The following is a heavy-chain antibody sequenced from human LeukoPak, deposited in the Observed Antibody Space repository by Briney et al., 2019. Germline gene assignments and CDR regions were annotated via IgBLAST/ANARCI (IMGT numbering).Heavy chain of an antibody. CDR1: GFTFSSYG. V-gene: IGHV3-30*18. CDR3: AKDHSYYDSSGYVGY. J-gene: IGHJ4*02. CDR2: ISYDGSNK. D-gene: IGHD3-22*01. Sequence: PGGSLRLSCAASGFTFSSYGMHWVRQAPGKGLEWVAVISYDGSNKYYADSVKGRFTISRDNSKNTLYLQMNSLRAEDTAVYYCAKDHSYYDSSGYVGYWGQGTLVTVSS.